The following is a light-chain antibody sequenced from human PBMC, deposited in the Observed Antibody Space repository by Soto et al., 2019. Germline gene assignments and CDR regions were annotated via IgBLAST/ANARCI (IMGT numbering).Light chain of an antibody. J-gene: IGKJ4*01. CDR1: QPISSHRY. CDR3: QQYDSSPLT. CDR2: GAS. Sequence: EIVLTQSPGTLSLSPGERATLSCRAIQPISSHRYLAWYQQTPGQAPRXVSYGASRRATGIPDRFSGSGSGTEFTLTISRLEPEDFAVYYCQQYDSSPLTFGGGTKVDIK. V-gene: IGKV3-20*01.